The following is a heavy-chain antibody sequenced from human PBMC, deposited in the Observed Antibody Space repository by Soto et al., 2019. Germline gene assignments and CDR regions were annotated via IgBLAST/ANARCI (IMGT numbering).Heavy chain of an antibody. CDR2: MSFDGTYK. Sequence: QVQLAESGGGVVQPGRSLRLSCIGSGFRFSDYDMHWVRQAPGKGLEWVAMMSFDGTYKYSADSVKGRFIISRDNSKNTLFLQMNSLRAEDTAVYYCAKDRRDGEYNSVYDFWGQGTLVTVSS. J-gene: IGHJ4*02. CDR3: AKDRRDGEYNSVYDF. V-gene: IGHV3-30*18. CDR1: GFRFSDYD. D-gene: IGHD4-17*01.